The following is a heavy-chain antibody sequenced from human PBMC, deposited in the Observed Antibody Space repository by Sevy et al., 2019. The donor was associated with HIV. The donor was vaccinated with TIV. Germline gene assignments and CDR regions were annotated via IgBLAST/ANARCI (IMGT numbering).Heavy chain of an antibody. V-gene: IGHV3-23*01. CDR2: FSFGCGKI. CDR3: AREGCSKPHDY. Sequence: GESLKISCAASGFTFSNHAMSWVRQAPGKGLEWVSTFSFGCGKINYADSVKGRFTISRDNSKNTLYLQMNSLRAEDTALYYCAREGCSKPHDYWGQGTLVTVSS. J-gene: IGHJ4*02. D-gene: IGHD2-2*01. CDR1: GFTFSNHA.